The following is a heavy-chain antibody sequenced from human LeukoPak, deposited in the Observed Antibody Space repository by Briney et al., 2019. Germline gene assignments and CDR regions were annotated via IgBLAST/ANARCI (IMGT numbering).Heavy chain of an antibody. Sequence: SETLSLTCTVSGGSISSYYWSWIRQSPGKGLEWIGYIYYSGSTNYNPSLKSRVTISVDTSKNQFSLKLSSVTAADTAVYYCARTIYYYGMDVWGQGTTVTVSS. CDR2: IYYSGST. V-gene: IGHV4-59*01. J-gene: IGHJ6*02. CDR3: ARTIYYYGMDV. CDR1: GGSISSYY. D-gene: IGHD3-10*01.